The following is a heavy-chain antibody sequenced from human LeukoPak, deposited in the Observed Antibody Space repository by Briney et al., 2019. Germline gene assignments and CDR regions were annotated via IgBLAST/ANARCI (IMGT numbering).Heavy chain of an antibody. CDR3: ARAHYYDSSGLDF. J-gene: IGHJ4*02. CDR1: GFTFSSYE. D-gene: IGHD3-22*01. V-gene: IGHV3-48*03. Sequence: NPGRSLRLSCAASGFTFSSYETNWVRHAPGKRLEWVSYISSSGSTIYYADSLKGRFTISRAKAKHSLYLQMNSLRAEGTAVYYCARAHYYDSSGLDFWGQGNLVTVSS. CDR2: ISSSGSTI.